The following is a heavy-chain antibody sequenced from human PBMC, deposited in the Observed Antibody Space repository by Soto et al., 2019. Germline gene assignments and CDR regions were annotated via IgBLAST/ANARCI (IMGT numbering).Heavy chain of an antibody. V-gene: IGHV3-23*01. Sequence: EVQLLESGGGLVQPGGSLRLSCAASGFTFSSYAMSWVRQAPGKGLEWVSAISGSVGSTYYADSVKGRFTISRDNSKNTLYLQMNSLRAEDTAVYYCAKGIFIAARPSQLYYFDYWGQGTMVTVSS. CDR1: GFTFSSYA. CDR2: ISGSVGST. CDR3: AKGIFIAARPSQLYYFDY. J-gene: IGHJ4*02. D-gene: IGHD6-6*01.